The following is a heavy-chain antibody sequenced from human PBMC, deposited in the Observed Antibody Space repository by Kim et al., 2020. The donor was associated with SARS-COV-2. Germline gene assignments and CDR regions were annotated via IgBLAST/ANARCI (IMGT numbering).Heavy chain of an antibody. CDR1: GFTFSSYG. CDR2: ISYDGSNK. D-gene: IGHD2-2*01. Sequence: GGSLRLSCAASGFTFSSYGMHWVRQAPGKGLEWVAVISYDGSNKYYADSVKGRFTISRDNSKNTLYLQMNSLRAEDTAVYYCARDPKYKLPRRSYYYGM. CDR3: ARDPKYKLPRRSYYYGM. V-gene: IGHV3-33*05. J-gene: IGHJ6*01.